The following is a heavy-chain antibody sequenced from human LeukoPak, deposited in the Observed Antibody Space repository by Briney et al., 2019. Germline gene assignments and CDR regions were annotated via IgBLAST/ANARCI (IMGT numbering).Heavy chain of an antibody. CDR2: IIPIFGTA. J-gene: IGHJ4*02. D-gene: IGHD3-22*01. CDR3: ARPARYYYDSSGYYYFDY. V-gene: IGHV1-69*05. Sequence: SVKVPCKASGGTFSSYAISWVRQAPGQGLEWMGGIIPIFGTANYAQKFQGRVTITTDESTSTAYMELSSLRSEDTAVYYCARPARYYYDSSGYYYFDYWGQGTLDTVSS. CDR1: GGTFSSYA.